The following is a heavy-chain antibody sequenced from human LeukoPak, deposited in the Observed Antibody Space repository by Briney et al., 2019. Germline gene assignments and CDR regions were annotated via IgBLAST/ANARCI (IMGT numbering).Heavy chain of an antibody. CDR1: GGSISGYY. D-gene: IGHD6-19*01. Sequence: LETLSLTCAVSGGSISGYYWCWIRQPPGKGVGWIGYIYYSGSTNYNPSLKSRVTISVDTSKNQFSLKLSSVTAADTAVYYCAHRVRESSGWDYWGQGTLVTVSS. V-gene: IGHV4-59*01. J-gene: IGHJ4*02. CDR2: IYYSGST. CDR3: AHRVRESSGWDY.